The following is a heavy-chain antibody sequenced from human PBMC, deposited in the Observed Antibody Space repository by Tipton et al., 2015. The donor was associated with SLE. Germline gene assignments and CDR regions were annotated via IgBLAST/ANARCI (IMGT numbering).Heavy chain of an antibody. CDR2: IYHSGST. D-gene: IGHD4-17*01. Sequence: SLRLSCAVSGGSISSSNWWSWVRQPPGKGLEWIGEIYHSGSTNYNPSLKSRVTISVDKSKNQFSLKVNSVTAADTAVYYCTRHYEGTSWDGMDVWGQGTMVTVSS. CDR1: GGSISSSNW. CDR3: TRHYEGTSWDGMDV. J-gene: IGHJ6*02. V-gene: IGHV4-4*02.